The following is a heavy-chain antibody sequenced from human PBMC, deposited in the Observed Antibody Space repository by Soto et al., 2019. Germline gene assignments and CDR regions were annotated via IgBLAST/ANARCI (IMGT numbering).Heavy chain of an antibody. J-gene: IGHJ5*02. D-gene: IGHD6-6*01. V-gene: IGHV4-59*01. Sequence: SETLSLTCTVSGGSISSYYWSWIRQPPGKGLEWIGYIYYSGSTNYNPSLKSRVTISVDTSKNQFSLKLSSVTAADTAVYYCARGLPSSFMAKISWFDPCGQGTSVPGSS. CDR1: GGSISSYY. CDR2: IYYSGST. CDR3: ARGLPSSFMAKISWFDP.